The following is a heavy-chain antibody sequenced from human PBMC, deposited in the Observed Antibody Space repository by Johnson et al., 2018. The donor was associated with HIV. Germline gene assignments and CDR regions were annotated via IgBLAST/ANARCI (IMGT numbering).Heavy chain of an antibody. CDR3: AKERSGGACGAFDI. D-gene: IGHD2-21*01. V-gene: IGHV3-NL1*01. CDR2: IYSGGST. CDR1: GFTFSGSA. J-gene: IGHJ3*02. Sequence: QVQLVESGGGVVQPGRSLRLSCAASGFTFSGSAMHWVRQASGKGLEWVSVIYSGGSTYYADSVKGRFTISRDNSKNKLYLQMNSLRDEDTALYYGAKERSGGACGAFDIWGHGTMVTVSS.